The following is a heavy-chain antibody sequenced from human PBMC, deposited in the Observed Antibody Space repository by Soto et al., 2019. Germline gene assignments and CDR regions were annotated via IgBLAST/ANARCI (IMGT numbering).Heavy chain of an antibody. CDR1: GDSISSGDYY. CDR3: ARTYDGSGPNSGGYAFDI. V-gene: IGHV4-30-4*02. CDR2: IYYSGNT. D-gene: IGHD3-22*01. Sequence: SETLSLTCTVSGDSISSGDYYWSWIRQPPGKGLEWIGCIYYSGNTYYNPSLKRRFSISVDTSKNQFSLKLSSVTAADTAVYYCARTYDGSGPNSGGYAFDIWGQGTMVT. J-gene: IGHJ3*02.